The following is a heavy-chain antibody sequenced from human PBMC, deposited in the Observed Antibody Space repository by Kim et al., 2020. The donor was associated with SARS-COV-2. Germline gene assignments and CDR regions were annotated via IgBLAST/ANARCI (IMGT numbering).Heavy chain of an antibody. J-gene: IGHJ4*02. CDR3: ARGDRIAVAGTGPLGY. D-gene: IGHD6-19*01. Sequence: SVKSRITINPDTSKNQFSLQLNSVTPEDTAVYYCARGDRIAVAGTGPLGYWGQGTLVTVSS. V-gene: IGHV6-1*01.